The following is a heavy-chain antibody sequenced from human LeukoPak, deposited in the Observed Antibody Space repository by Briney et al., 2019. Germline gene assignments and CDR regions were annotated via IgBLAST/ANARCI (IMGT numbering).Heavy chain of an antibody. D-gene: IGHD3-9*01. J-gene: IGHJ4*02. CDR2: IIPIFGTA. CDR1: GYTFTSYG. V-gene: IGHV1-69*13. Sequence: ASVKVSCKASGYTFTSYGISWVRQAPGQGLEWMGGIIPIFGTANYAQKFQGRVTITADESTSTAYMELSSLRSEDTAVYYCARAYDILTNFDYWGQGTLVTVSS. CDR3: ARAYDILTNFDY.